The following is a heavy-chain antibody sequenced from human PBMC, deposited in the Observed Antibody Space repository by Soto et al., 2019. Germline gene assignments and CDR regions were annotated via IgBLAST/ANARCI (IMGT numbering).Heavy chain of an antibody. CDR2: TSGNDGST. J-gene: IGHJ4*02. D-gene: IGHD5-12*01. V-gene: IGHV3-23*01. Sequence: EVQLLESGGGLVQPGGSLRLSCAASGFTFSNYAMNWVRRAPGGGLEWVSTTSGNDGSTNYADSVKGRFTISRDVSKNTLYLQMNSLRAEDTAIYYCAKERSSGYYFFDNWGQGTLVTVSS. CDR3: AKERSSGYYFFDN. CDR1: GFTFSNYA.